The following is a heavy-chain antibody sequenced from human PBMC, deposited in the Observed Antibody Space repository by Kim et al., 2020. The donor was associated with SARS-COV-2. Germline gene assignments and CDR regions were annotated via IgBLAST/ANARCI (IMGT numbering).Heavy chain of an antibody. CDR2: IKSKTDGGTT. Sequence: PGGSLRLSCAASGFTFSNAWMSWVRQAPGKGLEWVGRIKSKTDGGTTDYAAPVKGRFTISRDDSKNTLYLQMNSLKTEDTAVYYCTSQQRINMIVVVIFPDYWGQGTLVTVSS. D-gene: IGHD3-22*01. CDR3: TSQQRINMIVVVIFPDY. V-gene: IGHV3-15*01. J-gene: IGHJ4*02. CDR1: GFTFSNAW.